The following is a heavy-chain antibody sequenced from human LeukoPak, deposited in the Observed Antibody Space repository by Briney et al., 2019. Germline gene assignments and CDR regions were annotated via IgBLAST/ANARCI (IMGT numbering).Heavy chain of an antibody. Sequence: PGRSLRLSCAASGFTFTSYVMHWVRQGPGKGLQWVALISYDGSNKYYADSVKGRFTISRDNSKNTLYLQMNSLRAEDTAVYYCARPRGAAAGTFGFDPWGQGTLVTVSS. CDR1: GFTFTSYV. CDR3: ARPRGAAAGTFGFDP. CDR2: ISYDGSNK. J-gene: IGHJ5*02. D-gene: IGHD6-13*01. V-gene: IGHV3-30*03.